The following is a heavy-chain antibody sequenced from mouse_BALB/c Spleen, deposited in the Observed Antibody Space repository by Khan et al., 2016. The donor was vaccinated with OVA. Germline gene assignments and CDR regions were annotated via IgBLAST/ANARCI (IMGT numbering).Heavy chain of an antibody. D-gene: IGHD2-1*01. CDR3: TYGNYY. J-gene: IGHJ2*01. V-gene: IGHV6-6*02. CDR2: IRLKSNNYAT. CDR1: GFTFSNYW. Sequence: EVKLEESGGGLVQPGGSMKLSCVASGFTFSNYWMNWVRQSPEKGLEWVAEIRLKSNNYATHYAESVKRRFTISRDDSKSSVYLQMNNLRAEDTCIYYCTYGNYYWGQGTTLTVSS.